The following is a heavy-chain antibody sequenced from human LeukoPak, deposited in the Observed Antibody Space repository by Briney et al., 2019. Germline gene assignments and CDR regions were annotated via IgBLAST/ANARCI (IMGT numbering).Heavy chain of an antibody. V-gene: IGHV3-23*01. D-gene: IGHD6-13*01. CDR2: ISGDGGST. CDR1: GFSFDTYA. Sequence: PGGSLRLSCAASGFSFDTYAMTWVRQAPGKGLEWVSAISGDGGSTYYAVSVKGRFTISRDNSKNTLYLHMNGLRAEDTAVYYCTLGSLYSSSWYGDYWGQGTLVTVSS. CDR3: TLGSLYSSSWYGDY. J-gene: IGHJ4*02.